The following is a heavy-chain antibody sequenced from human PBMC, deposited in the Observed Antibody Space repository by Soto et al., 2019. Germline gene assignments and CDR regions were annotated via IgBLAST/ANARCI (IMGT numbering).Heavy chain of an antibody. D-gene: IGHD3-10*01. CDR3: ARGWGLDTMVRGGPWYYYYMDV. V-gene: IGHV6-1*01. CDR1: GDSVSSNSAA. CDR2: TYYRSKWYN. Sequence: PSQTLSLTCAISGDSVSSNSAAWNWIRQSPSRGLEWLGRTYYRSKWYNDYAVSVKSRITINPDTSKNQFSLQLNSVTPEDTAVYYCARGWGLDTMVRGGPWYYYYMDVWGKGTTVTVSS. J-gene: IGHJ6*03.